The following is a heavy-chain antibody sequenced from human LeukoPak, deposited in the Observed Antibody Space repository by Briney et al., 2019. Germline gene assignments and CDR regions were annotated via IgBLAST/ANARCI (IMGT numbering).Heavy chain of an antibody. Sequence: SETLSLTCTVSGGSISSSSYYWGWIRQPPGKGLEWIGRIYYSGSTYYNPSLKSRVTISVGTSKNQFSLKVNSVTAADTAVYYCARGCGDCYPPSYYYYMDVWGKGTTVTISS. CDR3: ARGCGDCYPPSYYYYMDV. CDR2: IYYSGST. J-gene: IGHJ6*03. CDR1: GGSISSSSYY. D-gene: IGHD2-21*02. V-gene: IGHV4-39*01.